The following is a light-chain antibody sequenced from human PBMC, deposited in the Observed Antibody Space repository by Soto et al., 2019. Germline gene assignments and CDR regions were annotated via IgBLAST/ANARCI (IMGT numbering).Light chain of an antibody. CDR2: EVS. J-gene: IGLJ2*01. Sequence: QSALTQPASVSGSPGQSITISCTGTSSDVGGYNYVSWYQQHPGKAPKLMIYEVSNRPSGVSNRFSGSKSGNTASLTISGLQAEDEADYYCSSYTSSSPVVFGGRTK. CDR3: SSYTSSSPVV. V-gene: IGLV2-14*01. CDR1: SSDVGGYNY.